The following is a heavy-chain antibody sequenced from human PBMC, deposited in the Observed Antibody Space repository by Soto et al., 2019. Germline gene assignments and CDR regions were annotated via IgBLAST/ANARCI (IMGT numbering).Heavy chain of an antibody. V-gene: IGHV1-58*01. Sequence: QMQLVQSGPEVKKPGTSVKVSCKASGFTFTSPAVQWVRQARGQRLEWIGWIVVGSGNTNYAQKFQERVTITRDMSTSTAYMELSSLRSEDTAVYYCAAAQDQYYYDSSGYDAFDIWGQGTMVTVSS. D-gene: IGHD3-22*01. CDR3: AAAQDQYYYDSSGYDAFDI. CDR2: IVVGSGNT. CDR1: GFTFTSPA. J-gene: IGHJ3*02.